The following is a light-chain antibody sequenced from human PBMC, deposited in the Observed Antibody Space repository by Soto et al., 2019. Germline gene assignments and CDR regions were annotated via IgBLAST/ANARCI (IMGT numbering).Light chain of an antibody. J-gene: IGLJ1*01. V-gene: IGLV1-44*01. CDR3: AAWDDGLNGFYV. CDR1: SSNIGSNT. Sequence: QSVLTQPPSASGTPGQRVTISCSGSSSNIGSNTVNWYQQLPGTAPKLLIYSNNQRPSGVPGRFSGSKSGTSASLAISGLQSEDEADYYCAAWDDGLNGFYVFGTGTKVTVL. CDR2: SNN.